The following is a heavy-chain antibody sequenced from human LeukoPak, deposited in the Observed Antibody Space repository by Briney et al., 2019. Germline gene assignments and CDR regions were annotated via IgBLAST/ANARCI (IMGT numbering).Heavy chain of an antibody. CDR1: GYSIDSGYY. D-gene: IGHD1/OR15-1a*01. Sequence: SETLSLTCAVSGYSIDSGYYWGWIRQTPGKGLEWIGNLYHSGAADYNPSLKTRVTTSVDTSKDQFSLSLRSSTAADTAVYFCARLGKTYYMDVWGTGTTVTVSS. V-gene: IGHV4-38-2*01. CDR2: LYHSGAA. J-gene: IGHJ6*03. CDR3: ARLGKTYYMDV.